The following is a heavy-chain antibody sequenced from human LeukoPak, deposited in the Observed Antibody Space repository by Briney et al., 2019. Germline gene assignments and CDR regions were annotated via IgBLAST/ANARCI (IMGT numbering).Heavy chain of an antibody. V-gene: IGHV3-30*02. D-gene: IGHD6-6*01. CDR2: IRYGGSDK. Sequence: GGSLRLSCAASGFTFSTYGMHWVRQAPGKGLEWVAVIRYGGSDKCYADSVKGRFTISRDPSKNTLYLQMNSLRAEDTAVYYCAKDSRAGYSSSSNLDYWGQGTLVTVSS. CDR1: GFTFSTYG. J-gene: IGHJ4*02. CDR3: AKDSRAGYSSSSNLDY.